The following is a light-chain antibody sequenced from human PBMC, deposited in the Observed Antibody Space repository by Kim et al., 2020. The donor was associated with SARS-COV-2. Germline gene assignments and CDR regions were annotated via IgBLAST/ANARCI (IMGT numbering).Light chain of an antibody. J-gene: IGLJ2*01. Sequence: GQSVTISCTGTSSDVGGYNSVSLYQLHPGKAPKLMIFGVTKRPSGVPDRFSGSKSGNTASLTVSGLQTEDEADYYCSSYAGNNTLIFGGGTQLTVL. V-gene: IGLV2-8*01. CDR1: SSDVGGYNS. CDR2: GVT. CDR3: SSYAGNNTLI.